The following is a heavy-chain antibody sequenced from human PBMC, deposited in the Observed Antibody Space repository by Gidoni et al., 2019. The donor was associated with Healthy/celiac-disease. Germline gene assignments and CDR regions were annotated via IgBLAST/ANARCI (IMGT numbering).Heavy chain of an antibody. CDR3: AKDQVGDFWSGYYPGY. J-gene: IGHJ4*02. V-gene: IGHV3-30*18. D-gene: IGHD3-3*01. Sequence: QVQLVESGGGVVQPGRSLRLSCAASGVTFSSYGMHWVRQAPGKGLEWVAVISYDGSNKYYADSVKGRFTISRDNSKNTLYLQMNSLRAEDTAVYYCAKDQVGDFWSGYYPGYWGQGTLVTVSS. CDR2: ISYDGSNK. CDR1: GVTFSSYG.